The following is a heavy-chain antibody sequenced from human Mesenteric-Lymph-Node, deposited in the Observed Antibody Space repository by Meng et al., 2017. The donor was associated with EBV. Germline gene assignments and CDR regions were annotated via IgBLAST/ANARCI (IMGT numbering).Heavy chain of an antibody. CDR2: INHSGST. CDR1: GGSFSNHY. Sequence: QMQLQQWGAGLLKPSETLSLTCAFYGGSFSNHYWSWIRQPPGKGLEWIGEINHSGSTNYNPSLKSRVTISVDTAKNQFSLKMSSVTAADTAVYYCARLIVGSLSTFDYWGQGALVTVSS. V-gene: IGHV4-34*01. CDR3: ARLIVGSLSTFDY. D-gene: IGHD1-26*01. J-gene: IGHJ4*02.